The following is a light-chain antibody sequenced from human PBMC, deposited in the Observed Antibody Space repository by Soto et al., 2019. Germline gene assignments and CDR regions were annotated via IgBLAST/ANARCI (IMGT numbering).Light chain of an antibody. CDR2: GNS. Sequence: QSVLTQPPSVSGAPGQRVTISCTGSSSNIGAGYDVHWYQQLPGTAPKLLIHGNSNRPSGVPDRFSGSKSGTSASLAITGLQAEDEAEYYCQSYDSSLSGSGVFGTGTKLTVL. CDR3: QSYDSSLSGSGV. J-gene: IGLJ1*01. V-gene: IGLV1-40*01. CDR1: SSNIGAGYD.